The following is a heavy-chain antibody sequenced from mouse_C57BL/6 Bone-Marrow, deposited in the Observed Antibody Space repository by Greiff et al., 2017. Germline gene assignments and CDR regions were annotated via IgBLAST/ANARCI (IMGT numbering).Heavy chain of an antibody. J-gene: IGHJ4*01. CDR1: GYSFTDYN. CDR3: ARGGAYGYDYYYAMDY. D-gene: IGHD2-2*01. V-gene: IGHV1-39*01. CDR2: INPNYGTT. Sequence: VQLQQSGPELVKPGASVKISCKASGYSFTDYNMHWVKQSNGQSLEWIGVINPNYGTTSYNQKFKGKATLTVDQSSSTAYMQLNSLTSEDSAVYYCARGGAYGYDYYYAMDYWGQGTSVTVSS.